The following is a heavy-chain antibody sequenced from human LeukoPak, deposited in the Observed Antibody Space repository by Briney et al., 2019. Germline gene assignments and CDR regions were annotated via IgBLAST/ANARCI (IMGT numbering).Heavy chain of an antibody. D-gene: IGHD1-26*01. CDR3: ARVSGSYGDAFDI. V-gene: IGHV4-4*02. CDR2: IYHSGST. Sequence: SGTLSLTCAVSGGSISSSNWWSWVRQPPGKGLGWIGEIYHSGSTNYNPSLKSRVTISVDKSKNQFSLKLSSVTAADTAVYYCARVSGSYGDAFDIWGQGTMVTVSS. CDR1: GGSISSSNW. J-gene: IGHJ3*02.